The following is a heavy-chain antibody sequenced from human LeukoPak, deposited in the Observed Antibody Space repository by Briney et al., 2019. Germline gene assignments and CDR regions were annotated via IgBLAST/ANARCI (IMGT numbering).Heavy chain of an antibody. J-gene: IGHJ4*02. V-gene: IGHV4-39*01. CDR1: GFSFSSYW. Sequence: GSLRLSCAASGFSFSSYWMSWVRQPPGKGLEWIGSIYYSGSTYYNPSLKSRVTISVDTSKNQFSLKLSSVTAADTAVYYCARHLFCSSTSCYTVRFDYWGQGTLVTVSS. D-gene: IGHD2-2*02. CDR2: IYYSGST. CDR3: ARHLFCSSTSCYTVRFDY.